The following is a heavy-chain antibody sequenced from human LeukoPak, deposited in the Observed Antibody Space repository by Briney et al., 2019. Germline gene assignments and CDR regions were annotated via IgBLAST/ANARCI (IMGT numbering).Heavy chain of an antibody. J-gene: IGHJ4*02. V-gene: IGHV3-15*01. D-gene: IGHD6-6*01. CDR1: GFTFSNAW. Sequence: GGSLRLSCAASGFTFSNAWMSWVRQAPGKGLEWVCRIKSKTDGGTTDYAAPVKGRFTISRDDSKNTLCLQMNSLKTEDTAVYYCRRGYSSSSRGDYWGQGTLVTVSS. CDR2: IKSKTDGGTT. CDR3: RRGYSSSSRGDY.